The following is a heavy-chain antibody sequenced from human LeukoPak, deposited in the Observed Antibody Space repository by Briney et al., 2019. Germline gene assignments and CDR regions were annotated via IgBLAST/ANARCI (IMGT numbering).Heavy chain of an antibody. CDR3: ARAGSSGPYCTIGSCYGMDV. J-gene: IGHJ6*02. Sequence: SETLSLTCTVSGVSINNPNYCWSWVRQPPGKGLEWVGYGYCNGRSYYNPSLRSRLTMTVDTSSNQFSLELSSVTAADTAVYYYARAGSSGPYCTIGSCYGMDVWGQGTTVTVSS. CDR2: GYCNGRS. D-gene: IGHD2-8*01. CDR1: GVSINNPNYC. V-gene: IGHV4-30-4*08.